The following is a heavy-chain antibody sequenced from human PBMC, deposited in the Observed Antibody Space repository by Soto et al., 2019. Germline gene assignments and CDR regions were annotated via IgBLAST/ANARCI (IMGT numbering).Heavy chain of an antibody. CDR1: GGSVSSGSYY. D-gene: IGHD1-7*01. CDR3: ARYTWNSGAFDI. J-gene: IGHJ3*02. V-gene: IGHV4-61*01. CDR2: IYYSAST. Sequence: SETLSLTCTVSGGSVSSGSYYWSWIRQPPGQGLEWIGYIYYSASTNYNPSLKSRVTISVDTSKNQFSLKLSSVNAADTDVYYCARYTWNSGAFDIWGQGTMVTVSS.